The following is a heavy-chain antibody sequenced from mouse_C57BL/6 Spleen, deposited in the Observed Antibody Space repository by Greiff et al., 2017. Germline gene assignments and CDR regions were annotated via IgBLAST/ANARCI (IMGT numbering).Heavy chain of an antibody. J-gene: IGHJ1*03. CDR3: AGDRLGRGYFDV. D-gene: IGHD4-1*01. CDR2: ITHSGET. CDR1: GFPITSGYY. Sequence: QVQLQQSGPGLVKPSQSLFLTCSITGFPITSGYYWIWIRQSPGKPLEWMGYITHSGETFYNPSLQSPISITRETSKNQFFLQLNSVTTEDTAMYYCAGDRLGRGYFDVWGTGTTVTVSS. V-gene: IGHV12-3*01.